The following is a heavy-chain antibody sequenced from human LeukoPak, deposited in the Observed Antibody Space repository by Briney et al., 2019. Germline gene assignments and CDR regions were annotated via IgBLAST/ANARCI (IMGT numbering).Heavy chain of an antibody. D-gene: IGHD6-13*01. Sequence: PSETLSHTCTVSGGSIGSYYWSWIRHTPGKGLEWIGHIFYSGSTTYNPSLKGRVTISVDTSKNQFALRLTSVTAADTAVYYCARLEQQLDAFDIWGQGTMVTVSS. V-gene: IGHV4-59*08. J-gene: IGHJ3*02. CDR3: ARLEQQLDAFDI. CDR1: GGSIGSYY. CDR2: IFYSGST.